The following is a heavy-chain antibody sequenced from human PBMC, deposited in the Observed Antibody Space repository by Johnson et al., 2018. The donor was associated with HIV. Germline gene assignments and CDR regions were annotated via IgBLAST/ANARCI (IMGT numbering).Heavy chain of an antibody. CDR1: GFTFRSYG. CDR3: ARDLRYSGYEYAFDI. V-gene: IGHV3-NL1*01. CDR2: IYNDGNT. D-gene: IGHD5-12*01. J-gene: IGHJ3*02. Sequence: QVQLVESGGGVVQPGRSLRLSCVASGFTFRSYGMHWVRQAPGKGLEWVSVIYNDGNTYYADSVKGRFTISRDNSKNTLYLQMNSLRAEDTAVYYCARDLRYSGYEYAFDIWGQGTMVTVSS.